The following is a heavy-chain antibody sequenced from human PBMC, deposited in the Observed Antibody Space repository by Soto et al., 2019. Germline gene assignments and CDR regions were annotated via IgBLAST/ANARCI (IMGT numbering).Heavy chain of an antibody. V-gene: IGHV3-48*01. CDR2: ISSSSNSI. Sequence: GGSLRLSCAASAFTFSRYSMYWVRPAQGKGLEWVSYISSSSNSIYYADSVKGRFTISRDNAKNSLHLQMNSLRAEDTAVYYCESPVERSTTRCIRWGQGTLVTVSS. D-gene: IGHD2-2*01. CDR3: ESPVERSTTRCIR. J-gene: IGHJ4*02. CDR1: AFTFSRYS.